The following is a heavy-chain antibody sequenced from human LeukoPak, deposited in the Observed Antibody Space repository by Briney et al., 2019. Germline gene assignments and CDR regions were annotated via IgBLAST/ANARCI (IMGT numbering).Heavy chain of an antibody. CDR2: ISSSSDYI. CDR1: GFSFSSYS. J-gene: IGHJ4*02. V-gene: IGHV3-21*01. CDR3: ARDPAQDLHY. Sequence: GGSLRLSCAASGFSFSSYSMNWVRQAPGKGLEWVSSISSSSDYIYYADSVRGRFTISRDNAKSSLYLQMNSLRAEDTAVYYCARDPAQDLHYWGQGTLVTISS.